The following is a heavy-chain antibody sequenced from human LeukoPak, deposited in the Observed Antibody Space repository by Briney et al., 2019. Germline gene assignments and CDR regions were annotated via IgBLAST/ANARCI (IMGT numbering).Heavy chain of an antibody. Sequence: GGSLRLSCAASGFTFSNLAMHWVRQAPGKGLEWVAVISYDGSNKYYADSVKGRFTISRDNSKNTLFLQMNSLRAEDTAVYYCARGGSYPHYYFDSWGQGTLVTVSS. CDR3: ARGGSYPHYYFDS. D-gene: IGHD1-26*01. J-gene: IGHJ4*02. V-gene: IGHV3-30*04. CDR1: GFTFSNLA. CDR2: ISYDGSNK.